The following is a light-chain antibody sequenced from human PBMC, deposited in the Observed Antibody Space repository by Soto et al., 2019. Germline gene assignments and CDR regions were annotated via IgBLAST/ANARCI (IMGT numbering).Light chain of an antibody. CDR1: QSALYSSNNKNY. J-gene: IGKJ2*01. Sequence: DIVMTQSPDSLAVSLGERATINCKSSQSALYSSNNKNYLAWYQQKPGQPPKLLIYWASIRQSGVPDRFSGRGSGTDFTLTISSLQAEDVAVYYCQQYYSTPSYTFGQGTKLEIK. CDR3: QQYYSTPSYT. V-gene: IGKV4-1*01. CDR2: WAS.